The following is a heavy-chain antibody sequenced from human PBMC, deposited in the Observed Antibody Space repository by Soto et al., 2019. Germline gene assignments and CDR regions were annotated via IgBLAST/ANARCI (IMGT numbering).Heavy chain of an antibody. V-gene: IGHV1-69*13. CDR2: IIPIFGTA. Sequence: SVKVSCKASGGTFSSYAISWVRQAPRQGLEWMGGIIPIFGTANSAKKFQGRVTITADDSTSTAYMALSSLRSEDTAVYYCARGAHHKDWFDPWGQGTLVTVSS. CDR1: GGTFSSYA. CDR3: ARGAHHKDWFDP. J-gene: IGHJ5*02.